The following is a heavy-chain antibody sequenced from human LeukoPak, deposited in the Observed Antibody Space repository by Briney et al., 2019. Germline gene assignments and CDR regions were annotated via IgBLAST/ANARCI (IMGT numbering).Heavy chain of an antibody. D-gene: IGHD3-10*01. V-gene: IGHV3-49*04. Sequence: GGSLRLSCTASGFTFGDYAMSWVRQAPGKGREWVGFIRSKAYGGTTEYAASVKGRFTNSRDDSKSIAYLQMNSLKTEDTAVYYCTRARWFGSYYFDYWGQGTLVPVSS. CDR2: IRSKAYGGTT. CDR3: TRARWFGSYYFDY. CDR1: GFTFGDYA. J-gene: IGHJ4*02.